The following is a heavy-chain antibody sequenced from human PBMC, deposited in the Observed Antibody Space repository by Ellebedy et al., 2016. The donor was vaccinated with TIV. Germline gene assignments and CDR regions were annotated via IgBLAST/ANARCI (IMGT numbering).Heavy chain of an antibody. D-gene: IGHD4-17*01. CDR3: ATDGSYGDFRSPAHGFVT. V-gene: IGHV3-7*01. Sequence: GESLKISCAASRFTFSSYWMSWVRQSPGKGLEWVANINQDGSDKYYVDSVKGRFTISRDNAKNSLYLQMNSLRAEDTSVYYCATDGSYGDFRSPAHGFVTWGRGTMVTVSS. CDR2: INQDGSDK. CDR1: RFTFSSYW. J-gene: IGHJ3*02.